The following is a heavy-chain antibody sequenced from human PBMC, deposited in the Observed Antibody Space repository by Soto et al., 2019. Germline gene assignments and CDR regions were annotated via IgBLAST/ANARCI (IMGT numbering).Heavy chain of an antibody. D-gene: IGHD6-19*01. CDR1: GGSFSGYY. CDR3: AREPIAVAQFDY. Sequence: SETLSLTCAVYGGSFSGYYWSWIRQPPGKGLEWIGEINHSGSTNYNPSLKSRVTISVDTSKNQFSLKLSSVTAADTAVYYCAREPIAVAQFDYWGQGTLVTVSS. CDR2: INHSGST. J-gene: IGHJ4*02. V-gene: IGHV4-34*01.